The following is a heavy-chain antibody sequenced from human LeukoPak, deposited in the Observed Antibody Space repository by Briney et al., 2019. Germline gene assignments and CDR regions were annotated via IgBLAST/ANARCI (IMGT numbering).Heavy chain of an antibody. D-gene: IGHD5-18*01. V-gene: IGHV3-48*03. Sequence: GGSLRLSCAASGFTSSSCEMNWVCQAPGKGLAWVSCISSSGSTIYYEDSVKGRFTISRDNANNSLYLQMNSLRAEETAVSYCAGGYSYGSDFDYWGQGTLVTVSS. CDR2: ISSSGSTI. CDR1: GFTSSSCE. J-gene: IGHJ4*02. CDR3: AGGYSYGSDFDY.